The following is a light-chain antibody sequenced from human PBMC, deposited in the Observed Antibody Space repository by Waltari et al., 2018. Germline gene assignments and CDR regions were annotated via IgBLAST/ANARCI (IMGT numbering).Light chain of an antibody. Sequence: EIVLTQSPAILSLSPGERATLSCRASQSVSSYLAWYQQKPGQAPRLLIYHASNRATGIPARFSGSGSGTDFTLTISSLEPEDFAVYYCQQRSSWPTFGQGT. CDR1: QSVSSY. CDR3: QQRSSWPT. CDR2: HAS. J-gene: IGKJ5*01. V-gene: IGKV3-11*01.